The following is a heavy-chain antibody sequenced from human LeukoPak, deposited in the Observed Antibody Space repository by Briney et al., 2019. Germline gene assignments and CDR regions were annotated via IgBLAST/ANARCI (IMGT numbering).Heavy chain of an antibody. CDR2: INHSGST. J-gene: IGHJ6*02. Sequence: SETPSLTCAVYGGSFSGYYGSWIRQPPGKGLEWIWEINHSGSTNYNPSLKSRVTLSVDTSQNQFSLKLSSVTAADTAVYYCARGGSSSIYGMDVWGQGTTVTVSS. D-gene: IGHD6-6*01. CDR1: GGSFSGYY. V-gene: IGHV4-34*01. CDR3: ARGGSSSIYGMDV.